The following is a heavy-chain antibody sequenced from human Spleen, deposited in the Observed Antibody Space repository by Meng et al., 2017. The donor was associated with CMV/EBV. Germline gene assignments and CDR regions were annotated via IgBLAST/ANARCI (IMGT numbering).Heavy chain of an antibody. Sequence: GESLKISCAASGFTFSDYYMSWIRQAPGKGLEWVSYISSSGSTIYYADSVKGRFTISRDNAKNSLYLQMNSLRAEDTAVYYCRGAPHAFDIWGQGTMVTVSS. CDR3: RGAPHAFDI. J-gene: IGHJ3*02. V-gene: IGHV3-11*04. CDR1: GFTFSDYY. CDR2: ISSSGSTI.